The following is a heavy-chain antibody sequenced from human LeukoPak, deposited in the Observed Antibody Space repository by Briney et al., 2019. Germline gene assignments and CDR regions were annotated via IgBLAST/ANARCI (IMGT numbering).Heavy chain of an antibody. V-gene: IGHV3-74*01. D-gene: IGHD4-17*01. CDR1: GFTLNKYW. CDR3: ARDAYTTTSNWLDP. CDR2: ITGDGSDI. Sequence: GGSLRLSCEASGFTLNKYWMHWVRHAPGKGLVWVSRITGDGSDIAYADSVKGRFTVSRDDAKNTLFLQMTSLRVEDTAIYYCARDAYTTTSNWLDPWGQGTLVTVSS. J-gene: IGHJ5*02.